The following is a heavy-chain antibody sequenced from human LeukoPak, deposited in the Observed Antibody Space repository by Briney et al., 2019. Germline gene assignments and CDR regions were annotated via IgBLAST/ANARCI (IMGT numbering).Heavy chain of an antibody. D-gene: IGHD6-6*01. CDR2: ISGTGGTK. CDR1: EFTFSSYT. J-gene: IGHJ3*02. Sequence: HTGGSLRLSCAASEFTFSSYTMSWVRQAPGRGLEWVSFISGTGGTKYYGDSVKGRFTISRDNSKNTLYLQMNSLRDEDTAIYYCAKRIAATGPRAFDIWGQGTMVTVSS. V-gene: IGHV3-23*01. CDR3: AKRIAATGPRAFDI.